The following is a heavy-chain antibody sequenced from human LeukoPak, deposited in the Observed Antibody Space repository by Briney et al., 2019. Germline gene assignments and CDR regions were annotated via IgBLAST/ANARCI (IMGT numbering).Heavy chain of an antibody. CDR3: ARDQVIAAAGYYYYYYGMDV. V-gene: IGHV3-7*01. D-gene: IGHD6-13*01. Sequence: PGGSLRLSCAASGFTFSSYWMSWVRQAPGKGLEWVANIKQDGSEKYYVDSVKGRFTISRDNAKNSLYLQMNSLRAEDTAVYYCARDQVIAAAGYYYYYYGMDVWGQGTTVTVSS. CDR1: GFTFSSYW. J-gene: IGHJ6*02. CDR2: IKQDGSEK.